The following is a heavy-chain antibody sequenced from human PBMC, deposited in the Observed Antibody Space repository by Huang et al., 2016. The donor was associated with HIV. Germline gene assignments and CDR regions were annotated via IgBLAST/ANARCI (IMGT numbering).Heavy chain of an antibody. Sequence: VQLVQSGAEVKKPGASVKVSCKASGYTFTSYGISWGRQAPGQGLEWMGWISIYNVNTNYAQKLQGRVTMTRDQSTSTAYMELRGLRSDDTSVYYCARVPEQQPWDWWGQGTLVTVSS. CDR3: ARVPEQQPWDW. CDR1: GYTFTSYG. CDR2: ISIYNVNT. D-gene: IGHD6-13*01. J-gene: IGHJ4*02. V-gene: IGHV1-18*01.